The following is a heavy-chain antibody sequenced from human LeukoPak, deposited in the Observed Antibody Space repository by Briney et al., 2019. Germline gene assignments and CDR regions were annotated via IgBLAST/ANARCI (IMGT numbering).Heavy chain of an antibody. Sequence: ASVKVSCKASGYTFTSYYMHWVRQAPGQGLEWMGIIDPSGGSTSYAQKFQGRVTMTRDTSTSTVYMELSSLRSEDTAVYYCARAVRLAAAGDYWGQGTLVTVSS. CDR2: IDPSGGST. CDR3: ARAVRLAAAGDY. D-gene: IGHD6-13*01. V-gene: IGHV1-46*01. CDR1: GYTFTSYY. J-gene: IGHJ4*02.